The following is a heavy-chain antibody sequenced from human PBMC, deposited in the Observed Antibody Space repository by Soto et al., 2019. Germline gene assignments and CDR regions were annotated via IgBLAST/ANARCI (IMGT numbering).Heavy chain of an antibody. CDR1: GFSFSVYG. V-gene: IGHV3-33*01. D-gene: IGHD2-15*01. Sequence: GGSLRLSCEASGFSFSVYGMHWVRQAPGKGLEWVAVIWYDASKQFYAGSVEGRFTISRDNSKATLYLQMNSLRAEDTAVYYCAAWAEGATEVHWGQGTLVTVSS. CDR3: AAWAEGATEVH. CDR2: IWYDASKQ. J-gene: IGHJ4*02.